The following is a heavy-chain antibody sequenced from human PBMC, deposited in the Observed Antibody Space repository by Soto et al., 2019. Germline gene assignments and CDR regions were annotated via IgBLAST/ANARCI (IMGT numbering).Heavy chain of an antibody. V-gene: IGHV3-30-3*01. Sequence: QVQLVESGGGVVQPGRSLRLSCAASGFTFSSYAMHWVRQAPGKGLGWVAVISYDGSNKYYADSVKGRFTISRDNSKNTLYLQMNSLRAEDTAVYYCARDDSAHFGGAFDIWGQGTMVTVSS. CDR2: ISYDGSNK. J-gene: IGHJ3*02. CDR3: ARDDSAHFGGAFDI. CDR1: GFTFSSYA. D-gene: IGHD3-16*01.